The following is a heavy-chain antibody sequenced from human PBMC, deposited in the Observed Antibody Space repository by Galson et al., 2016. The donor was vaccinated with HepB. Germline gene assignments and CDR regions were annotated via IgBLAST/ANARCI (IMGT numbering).Heavy chain of an antibody. CDR1: GFSISSYS. CDR2: ISGSGGST. CDR3: AKDLGFLEWLFFDSYYYYGMDV. D-gene: IGHD3-3*01. J-gene: IGHJ6*02. V-gene: IGHV3-23*01. Sequence: SLRLSCAASGFSISSYSMNWVRQAPGKGLEWVSAISGSGGSTYYADSVKGRFTISRDNSKNTLYLQMNSLRAEDTAVYYCAKDLGFLEWLFFDSYYYYGMDVWGQGTTVTVSS.